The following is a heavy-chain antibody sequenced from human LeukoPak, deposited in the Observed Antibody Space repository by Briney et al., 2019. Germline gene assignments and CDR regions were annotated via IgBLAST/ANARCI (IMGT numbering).Heavy chain of an antibody. CDR3: ARLSHYFDSSGYYYVRFFDY. V-gene: IGHV4-61*01. CDR2: IYDSGST. CDR1: GGSVSRGSYY. D-gene: IGHD3-22*01. J-gene: IGHJ4*02. Sequence: SETLSLTCTVSGGSVSRGSYYWTWIRQPPGKGLECIGYIYDSGSTNYNPSLKSRVAISVDKSKNQFSLKLSYVTAADTAVYYCARLSHYFDSSGYYYVRFFDYWGQGTLVTVSS.